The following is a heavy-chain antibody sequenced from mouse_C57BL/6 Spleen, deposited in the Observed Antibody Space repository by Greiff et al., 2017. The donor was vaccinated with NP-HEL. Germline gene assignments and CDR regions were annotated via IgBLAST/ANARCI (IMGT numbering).Heavy chain of an antibody. J-gene: IGHJ3*01. V-gene: IGHV2-9-1*01. CDR1: GFSLTSYA. CDR3: ARNYYGSSYWFAY. D-gene: IGHD1-1*01. CDR2: IWTGGGT. Sequence: VKLQESGPGLVAPSQSLSITCTVSGFSLTSYAISWVRQPPGKGLEWLGVIWTGGGTNYNSAFKSRLSISKDNSKSQVFLKMNSLQTDATARYYCARNYYGSSYWFAYWGQGTLVTVSA.